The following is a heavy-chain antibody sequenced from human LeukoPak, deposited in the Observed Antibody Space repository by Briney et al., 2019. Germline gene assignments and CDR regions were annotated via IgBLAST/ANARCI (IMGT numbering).Heavy chain of an antibody. CDR2: ISSSSSYI. V-gene: IGHV3-21*04. D-gene: IGHD3-22*01. CDR3: AKDQGYYYDSSGDKGY. Sequence: GGSLRLSCAASGFTFSSYSMNWVRQAPGKGLEWVSSISSSSSYIYYADSVKGRFTISRDNSKNTLYLQMNSLRAEDTAVYYCAKDQGYYYDSSGDKGYWGQGTLVTVSS. CDR1: GFTFSSYS. J-gene: IGHJ4*02.